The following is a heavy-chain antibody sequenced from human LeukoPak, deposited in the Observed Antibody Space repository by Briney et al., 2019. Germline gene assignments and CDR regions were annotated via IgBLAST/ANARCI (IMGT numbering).Heavy chain of an antibody. D-gene: IGHD6-19*01. Sequence: GASVKVSCKASGYTFTGYYMHWVRQAPGQGLEWMGWINPNSGGTNYAQKFQGRVTMTRDTSISTVYMELSRLRSDDTVVYYCARGIAVAVVRYYYMDVWGKGTTVTVSS. V-gene: IGHV1-2*02. CDR2: INPNSGGT. J-gene: IGHJ6*03. CDR3: ARGIAVAVVRYYYMDV. CDR1: GYTFTGYY.